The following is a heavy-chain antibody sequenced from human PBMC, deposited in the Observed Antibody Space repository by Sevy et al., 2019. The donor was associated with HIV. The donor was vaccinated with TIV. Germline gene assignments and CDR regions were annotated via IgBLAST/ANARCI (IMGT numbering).Heavy chain of an antibody. Sequence: GGSLRLSCAASGFTFSSYAMTWVRQAPGKGLEWVSVISSSGGSTYYADSVKGRFTISRNNSKNTLYLQMNSRRADDTAVDYCAKVGRNGDRFDYWGQGTLVTVSS. D-gene: IGHD4-17*01. CDR3: AKVGRNGDRFDY. J-gene: IGHJ4*02. CDR1: GFTFSSYA. V-gene: IGHV3-23*01. CDR2: ISSSGGST.